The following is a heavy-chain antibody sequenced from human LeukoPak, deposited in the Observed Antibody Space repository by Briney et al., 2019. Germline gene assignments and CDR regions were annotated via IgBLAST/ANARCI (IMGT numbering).Heavy chain of an antibody. J-gene: IGHJ4*02. CDR1: GYTFTDYY. CDR2: INPNSGGT. CDR3: ARVPRRSGMIFDY. D-gene: IGHD1-14*01. Sequence: ASVSVSCKASGYTFTDYYMHWVRQAPGQGLEWMGWINPNSGGTNYVQRFQGRVTMTRDPSTSTAYMELSRLRSDDTAVYYCARVPRRSGMIFDYWGQGTLVTVSS. V-gene: IGHV1-2*02.